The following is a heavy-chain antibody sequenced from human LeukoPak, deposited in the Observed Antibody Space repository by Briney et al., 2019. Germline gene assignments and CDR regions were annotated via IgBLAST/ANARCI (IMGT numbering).Heavy chain of an antibody. J-gene: IGHJ5*02. V-gene: IGHV1-18*01. CDR2: ISAYNGYT. Sequence: ASVKVSCKASGYTFTNYGISWVRQAPGQGLEWMGWISAYNGYTDYAQKLQFRVTMTTDTSTSTAYMELSSLRSEDTAVYYCARDLGFSGVVVPAAIPYNWFDPWGQGTLVTVSS. CDR3: ARDLGFSGVVVPAAIPYNWFDP. CDR1: GYTFTNYG. D-gene: IGHD2-2*01.